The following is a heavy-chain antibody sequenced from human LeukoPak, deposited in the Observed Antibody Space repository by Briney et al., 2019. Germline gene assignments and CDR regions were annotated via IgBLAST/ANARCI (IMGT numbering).Heavy chain of an antibody. CDR2: IYYSGST. V-gene: IGHV4-59*08. D-gene: IGHD6-13*01. CDR3: ARHIGKRVWHY. J-gene: IGHJ4*02. Sequence: SSETLSLSCTVSGGSISSYYWSWIRQPPGKGLEWIGYIYYSGSTKYNPSLKSRLTISVDTSKNQVSLKLSSVTAADTAMYYCARHIGKRVWHYWRQGTLVTVSS. CDR1: GGSISSYY.